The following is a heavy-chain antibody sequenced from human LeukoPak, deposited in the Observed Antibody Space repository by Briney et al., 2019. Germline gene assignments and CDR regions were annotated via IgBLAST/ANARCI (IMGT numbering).Heavy chain of an antibody. Sequence: KPGGSQRLSCAASGFTFSTYAMSWVRLAPGNGLEWVSGISGSGGSTYYADSVKGRFTSSRDNSNNTLYVQMNSLRVEDTAVYYCAKSGGLSGSGRLAMDVWGQGTTVTVSS. CDR3: AKSGGLSGSGRLAMDV. J-gene: IGHJ6*02. D-gene: IGHD3-10*01. V-gene: IGHV3-23*01. CDR1: GFTFSTYA. CDR2: ISGSGGST.